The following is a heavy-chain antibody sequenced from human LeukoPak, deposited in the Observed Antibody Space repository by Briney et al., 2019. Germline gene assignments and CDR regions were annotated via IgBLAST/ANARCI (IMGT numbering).Heavy chain of an antibody. V-gene: IGHV3-20*04. CDR3: ARDGNYDILTGFDY. D-gene: IGHD3-9*01. CDR1: GFTFDDYG. Sequence: GGSLRLSCAASGFTFDDYGMSWVRQAPGKGLEWVSGINWNGGSTGYADSVKGRFTISRDNAKNSLYLQMNSLRAEDTAVYYCARDGNYDILTGFDYWGQGTLVTVSS. J-gene: IGHJ4*02. CDR2: INWNGGST.